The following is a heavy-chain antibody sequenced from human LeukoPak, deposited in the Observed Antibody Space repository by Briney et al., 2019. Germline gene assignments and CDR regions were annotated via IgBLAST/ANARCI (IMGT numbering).Heavy chain of an antibody. V-gene: IGHV1-69*13. J-gene: IGHJ4*02. CDR3: AIRGSLAAPGKFDY. CDR2: IIPIFATP. Sequence: SVKVSCKASGGTFSSYAISWVRQSPGQGLEWMGGIIPIFATPNYAQKFQGRITITADESTSTAYMELSSLRSEDTALYYCAIRGSLAAPGKFDYWGQGTLVTVSS. CDR1: GGTFSSYA. D-gene: IGHD6-13*01.